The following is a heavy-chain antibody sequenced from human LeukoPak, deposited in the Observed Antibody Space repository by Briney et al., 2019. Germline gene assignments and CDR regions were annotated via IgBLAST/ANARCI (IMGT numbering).Heavy chain of an antibody. CDR2: IHDSGST. J-gene: IGHJ4*02. D-gene: IGHD6-19*01. CDR3: ARDRSEYSSGWYFDY. CDR1: GGSISSGGYS. Sequence: TLSLTCVVSGGSISSGGYSWSWIRQTPGKGLEWIAYIHDSGSTYNNPSLKSRLSISIDMSKNQFSLKLNSVTAADTAVYYCARDRSEYSSGWYFDYWGQGTLVTVSS. V-gene: IGHV4-30-4*07.